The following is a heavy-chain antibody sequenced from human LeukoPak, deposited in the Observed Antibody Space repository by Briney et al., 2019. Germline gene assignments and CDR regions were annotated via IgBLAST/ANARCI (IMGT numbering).Heavy chain of an antibody. CDR1: GGSISNYY. V-gene: IGHV4-59*01. J-gene: IGHJ4*02. Sequence: PSETLSLTCTVSGGSISNYYWSWIRQPPGMGLEWIGYIYYSGSTTYNPSLRSRVTISVDTSKNQFSLKLSSVTAADTAVYYCAREAQAGNFDYWGQGTLVTVSS. CDR3: AREAQAGNFDY. D-gene: IGHD3-10*01. CDR2: IYYSGST.